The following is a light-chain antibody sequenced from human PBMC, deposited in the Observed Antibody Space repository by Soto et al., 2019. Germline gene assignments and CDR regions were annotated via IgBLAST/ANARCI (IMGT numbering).Light chain of an antibody. J-gene: IGKJ2*01. Sequence: DIVLTQSPGTLSSSPGERATLSCRASESVSSTYLAWYQQKPGQAPSLLIYGASSRPTDIPDRFSGSGSGTDFTLTISRLEPEDFAVYYCQQYDGSPQTFGQGTKLEIK. CDR2: GAS. V-gene: IGKV3-20*01. CDR3: QQYDGSPQT. CDR1: ESVSSTY.